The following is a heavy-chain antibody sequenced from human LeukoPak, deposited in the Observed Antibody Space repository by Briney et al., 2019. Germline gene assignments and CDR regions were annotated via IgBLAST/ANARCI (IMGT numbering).Heavy chain of an antibody. V-gene: IGHV1-18*01. CDR3: ARGQANRLLWVGELLSNINPFDY. CDR2: ISVYNGDT. CDR1: GYTFTNFG. J-gene: IGHJ4*02. D-gene: IGHD3-10*01. Sequence: ASVKVSCKASGYTFTNFGFSWVRQAPGQGLEWMGWISVYNGDTYFAQNLQDRVTLTTDTSTTTAYMALSNLRSDDTAVYYCARGQANRLLWVGELLSNINPFDYWGQGTLVTVSS.